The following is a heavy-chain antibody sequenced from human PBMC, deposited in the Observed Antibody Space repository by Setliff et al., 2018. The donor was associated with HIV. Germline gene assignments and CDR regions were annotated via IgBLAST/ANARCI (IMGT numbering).Heavy chain of an antibody. V-gene: IGHV4-59*08. Sequence: SETLSLTCTVSGGSISEYYWSRIRQPPGKGLEWIGYIDYSGSTNYNASLKSRLTMSIDTSKSQFSLKLSSVTAADTAVYYCATHGAQWGQGTLVTVSS. CDR1: GGSISEYY. CDR3: ATHGAQ. D-gene: IGHD1-26*01. J-gene: IGHJ4*02. CDR2: IDYSGST.